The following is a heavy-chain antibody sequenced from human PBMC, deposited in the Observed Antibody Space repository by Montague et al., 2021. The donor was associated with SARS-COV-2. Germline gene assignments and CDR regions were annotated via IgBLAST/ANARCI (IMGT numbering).Heavy chain of an antibody. Sequence: SLRLSCAASGLTFSDYYMSWIRQAPGKGLEWVSYISSSSSYTNYADSVKGRFTISRDNAKNSLYLQMNSLRAEDTAVYYCASLGYCSSTSCSGAFDIWGQGTMVTVSS. CDR1: GLTFSDYY. J-gene: IGHJ3*02. CDR2: ISSSSSYT. V-gene: IGHV3-11*06. CDR3: ASLGYCSSTSCSGAFDI. D-gene: IGHD2-2*01.